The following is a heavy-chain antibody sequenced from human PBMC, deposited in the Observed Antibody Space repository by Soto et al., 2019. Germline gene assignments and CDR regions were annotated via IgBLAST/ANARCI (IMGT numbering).Heavy chain of an antibody. CDR2: IYYGGST. V-gene: IGHV4-59*01. J-gene: IGHJ4*02. D-gene: IGHD3-10*01. CDR3: ARVGEVDYYGSGSEGSSFDY. CDR1: GGSISPYY. Sequence: TSETLSLTCTVSGGSISPYYWSWIRQPPGKGLEWVGYIYYGGSTSYNPSLKSRVTISVDTSKNQFSLKLSSVTAADTAVYYCARVGEVDYYGSGSEGSSFDYWGQGTLVTVSS.